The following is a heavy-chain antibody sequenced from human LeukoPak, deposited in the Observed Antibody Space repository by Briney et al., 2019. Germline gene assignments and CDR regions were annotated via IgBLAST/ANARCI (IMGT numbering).Heavy chain of an antibody. V-gene: IGHV3-23*01. D-gene: IGHD6-13*01. J-gene: IGHJ4*02. CDR1: GFTFSSYA. CDR3: ARDEQQLVPLDY. Sequence: GGSLRLSCAASGFTFSSYAMSWVRQAPGKGLEWVSAISGSGGSTYYADSVKGWFTISRDNSKNTLYLQMNSLRAEDTAVYYCARDEQQLVPLDYWGQGTLVTVSS. CDR2: ISGSGGST.